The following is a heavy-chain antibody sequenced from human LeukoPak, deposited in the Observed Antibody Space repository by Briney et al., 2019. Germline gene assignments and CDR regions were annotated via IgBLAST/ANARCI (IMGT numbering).Heavy chain of an antibody. J-gene: IGHJ4*02. CDR1: GFTFSSYE. D-gene: IGHD3-3*01. Sequence: PGGSLRLSCAASGFTFSSYEMNWVRQAPGKGLEWGSYISSSGSTIYYADSVKGRFTISRDNAKNSLYLQMDSLRAEDTAVYYCAVAVLEWLTYDYWGQGTLVTVSS. CDR3: AVAVLEWLTYDY. CDR2: ISSSGSTI. V-gene: IGHV3-48*03.